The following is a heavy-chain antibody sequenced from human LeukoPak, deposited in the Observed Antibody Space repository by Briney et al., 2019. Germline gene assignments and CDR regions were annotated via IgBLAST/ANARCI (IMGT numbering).Heavy chain of an antibody. D-gene: IGHD6-13*01. V-gene: IGHV6-1*01. J-gene: IGHJ4*02. Sequence: SQTLSHTCAISGDXVSSNSAAWNWIRQSPSIGLEWLGRTYYRSKWGTNYALSVKSRVTINADTSKNQISLQLNSVTPEDTAVYYCARGTAAPGFDFWGQGTLVTVSS. CDR3: ARGTAAPGFDF. CDR2: TYYRSKWGT. CDR1: GDXVSSNSAA.